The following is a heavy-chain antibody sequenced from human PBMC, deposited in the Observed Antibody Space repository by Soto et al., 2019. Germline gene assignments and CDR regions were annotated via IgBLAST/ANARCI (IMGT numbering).Heavy chain of an antibody. V-gene: IGHV3-30-3*01. CDR3: ARGEDWELLLSDY. D-gene: IGHD1-26*01. CDR2: ISYDGSNK. J-gene: IGHJ4*02. CDR1: GFTFSSYA. Sequence: QVQLVESGGGVVQPGRSLRLSCAASGFTFSSYAMHWVRQAPGKGLEWVAVISYDGSNKYYADSVKGRFTISRDNSKNTLYLQMNSLRAEDTAVYYCARGEDWELLLSDYWGQGTLVTVSS.